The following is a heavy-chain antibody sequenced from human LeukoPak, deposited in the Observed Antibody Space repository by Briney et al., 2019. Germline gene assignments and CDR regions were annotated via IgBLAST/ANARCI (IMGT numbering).Heavy chain of an antibody. Sequence: GGSLRLSCAASGFTVSSNYMSWVRQAPGKGLEWVSAISGSGGSTYYADSVKGRFTISRDNAKNSLYLQMNILRAEDTAVYYCAFSSSWYGDYWGQGTLVTVSS. V-gene: IGHV3-21*01. D-gene: IGHD6-13*01. CDR1: GFTVSSNY. CDR2: ISGSGGST. J-gene: IGHJ4*02. CDR3: AFSSSWYGDY.